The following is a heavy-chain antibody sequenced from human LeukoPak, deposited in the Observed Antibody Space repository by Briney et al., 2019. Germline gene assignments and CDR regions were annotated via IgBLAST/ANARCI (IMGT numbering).Heavy chain of an antibody. CDR1: GYSFTGYY. CDR2: INPNSGGT. Sequence: ASVKVSCKASGYSFTGYYMRWVRQAPGQGLEWMGWINPNSGGTNYAQKFQGRVTMTRDTSISTAYMELSRLRSDDTAVYYCARGSAEKDYDSSGFDYWGQGPLVTVSS. D-gene: IGHD3-22*01. V-gene: IGHV1-2*02. CDR3: ARGSAEKDYDSSGFDY. J-gene: IGHJ4*02.